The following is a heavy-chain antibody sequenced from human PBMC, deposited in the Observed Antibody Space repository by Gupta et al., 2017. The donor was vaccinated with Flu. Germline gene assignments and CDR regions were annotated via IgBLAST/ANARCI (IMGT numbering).Heavy chain of an antibody. Sequence: VQLVQSGAEVKKPGSAVKVSCKAPGVTLSSYAINWVRQAPGQGLEWMGGITPVFGPTNYAQKFQGRVTITADESTSTAYMELSSLRSEDTAVYYCARKGGGLCSGGTCYSFDYWGQGTLVTVSS. D-gene: IGHD2-15*01. CDR2: ITPVFGPT. CDR3: ARKGGGLCSGGTCYSFDY. J-gene: IGHJ4*02. CDR1: GVTLSSYA. V-gene: IGHV1-69*01.